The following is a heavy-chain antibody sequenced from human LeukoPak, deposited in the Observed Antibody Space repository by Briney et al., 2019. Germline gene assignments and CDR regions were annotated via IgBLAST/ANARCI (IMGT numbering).Heavy chain of an antibody. Sequence: PGGSLRVSCAASGFTFSNYWMHWVRQAPGKWLLWLSRINSDGSSTTYADSVKGRFTISRDNAKNTLYLQMNSLRAEDTAVYYCAREGRGYSYAFDYWGQGTLVTVSS. D-gene: IGHD5-18*01. V-gene: IGHV3-74*01. CDR1: GFTFSNYW. J-gene: IGHJ4*02. CDR2: INSDGSST. CDR3: AREGRGYSYAFDY.